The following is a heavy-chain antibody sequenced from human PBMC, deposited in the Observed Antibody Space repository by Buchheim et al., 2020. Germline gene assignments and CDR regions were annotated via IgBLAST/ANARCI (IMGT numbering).Heavy chain of an antibody. V-gene: IGHV3-30-3*01. Sequence: QVQLVESGGGVVQPGRSLRLSCAASGFTFNSYAMHWVRQAPGKGLEWVAVISYDGSNKYYADSVKGRFTISRDNSKNTLYLQMNSLRAEDTAVYYCARDRIEYYFDYWGQGTL. CDR2: ISYDGSNK. D-gene: IGHD5-12*01. CDR1: GFTFNSYA. CDR3: ARDRIEYYFDY. J-gene: IGHJ4*02.